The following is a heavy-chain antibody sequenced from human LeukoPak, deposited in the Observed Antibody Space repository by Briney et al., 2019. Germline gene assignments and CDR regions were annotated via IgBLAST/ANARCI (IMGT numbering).Heavy chain of an antibody. V-gene: IGHV3-30*18. D-gene: IGHD1-26*01. J-gene: IGHJ4*02. CDR1: GFTFSSYG. CDR2: ISYDGSNK. Sequence: GRSLRLSCAASGFTFSSYGMHWVRQAPGKGLEWVAVISYDGSNKYYADSVKGRFTISRDNSKNTLYLQMNSLRAEDTAVYYCAKDRTQVGATAFDYWGQGTLVTVSS. CDR3: AKDRTQVGATAFDY.